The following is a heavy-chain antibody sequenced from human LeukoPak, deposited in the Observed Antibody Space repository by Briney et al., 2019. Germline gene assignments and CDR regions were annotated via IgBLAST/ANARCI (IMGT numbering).Heavy chain of an antibody. CDR1: GFTFSRHW. CDR2: IYNDGHGGNT. V-gene: IGHV3-66*01. J-gene: IGHJ4*02. CDR3: ASRAVAGTGFDY. Sequence: PGGSLRLSCAASGFTFSRHWMSWVRQAPGKGLEWVSVIYNDGHGGNTYYADSVKGRFTISRDNSKNTLYLQMNSLRAEDTAVYYCASRAVAGTGFDYWGQGTLVTVSS. D-gene: IGHD6-19*01.